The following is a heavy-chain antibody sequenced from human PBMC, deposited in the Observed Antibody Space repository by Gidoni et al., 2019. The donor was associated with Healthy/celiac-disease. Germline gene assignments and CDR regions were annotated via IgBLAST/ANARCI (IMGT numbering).Heavy chain of an antibody. CDR1: GYTFTSYY. Sequence: QVQLVQSGAEVKKTGASVKVSGKASGYTFTSYYMHWVRQAPGQGLEWMGIINPSGGSTSYAQKFQGRVTMTRDTSTSTVYMGLSSLRSEDTAVYYCARDLERGGGYYYYYGMDVWGQGTTVTVSS. CDR3: ARDLERGGGYYYYYGMDV. D-gene: IGHD3-16*01. J-gene: IGHJ6*02. CDR2: INPSGGST. V-gene: IGHV1-46*01.